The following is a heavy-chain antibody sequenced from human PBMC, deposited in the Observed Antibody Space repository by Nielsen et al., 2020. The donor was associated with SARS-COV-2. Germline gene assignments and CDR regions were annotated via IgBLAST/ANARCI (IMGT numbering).Heavy chain of an antibody. J-gene: IGHJ4*02. D-gene: IGHD3-22*01. CDR3: AAMIVVAYFDY. CDR1: GFTFSSYW. CDR2: IKQDGSEK. Sequence: GESLKISCAASGFTFSSYWMSWVRQAPGKGLEWVANIKQDGSEKYYVDSVKGRFTISRDNAQNSLYLQMNSLRAEDTAVYYCAAMIVVAYFDYWGQGTLVTVSS. V-gene: IGHV3-7*01.